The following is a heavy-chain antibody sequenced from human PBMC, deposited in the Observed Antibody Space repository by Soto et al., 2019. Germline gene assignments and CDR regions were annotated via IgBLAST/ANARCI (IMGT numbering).Heavy chain of an antibody. J-gene: IGHJ4*01. CDR2: IYPGDSDT. V-gene: IGHV5-51*01. CDR3: ARHGTSAPKDY. D-gene: IGHD3-10*01. Sequence: PGESLKISCKGSGYSFTTYWIAWVRQMPGKGLEWVGIIYPGDSDTRYSPSFEGHVTISVDKSISTAFLQWNSLKASDNAIYYCARHGTSAPKDYWVQGTLVTVSS. CDR1: GYSFTTYW.